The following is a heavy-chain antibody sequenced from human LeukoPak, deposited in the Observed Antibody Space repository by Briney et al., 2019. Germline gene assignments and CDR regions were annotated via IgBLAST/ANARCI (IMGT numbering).Heavy chain of an antibody. D-gene: IGHD2-2*01. CDR1: GYTFTAYY. J-gene: IGHJ5*02. Sequence: ASVKVSCKASGYTFTAYYMHWVRQAPGQGLEWLGWINPSSGGTNYVQKFQGRVTMTTDTSTSTAYMELRSLRSDDTAVYYCARELGAYCSSTSCYVGWFDPWGQGTLVTVSS. CDR2: INPSSGGT. V-gene: IGHV1-2*02. CDR3: ARELGAYCSSTSCYVGWFDP.